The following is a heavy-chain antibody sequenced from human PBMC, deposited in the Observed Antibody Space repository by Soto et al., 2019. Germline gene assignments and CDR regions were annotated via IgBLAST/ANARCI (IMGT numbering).Heavy chain of an antibody. Sequence: QVQLVQSGAEVKKPGASVKVSCKASGYTFTGYYMHWVRQAPGQGLEWMGWINPNSGGTNYAQQCQGWVTMTRDTSISTAYMELSRLGSDDTAVYYCARGRYIAARYYYYYYMDVWGKGTTVTVSS. CDR2: INPNSGGT. J-gene: IGHJ6*03. CDR3: ARGRYIAARYYYYYYMDV. D-gene: IGHD6-6*01. V-gene: IGHV1-2*04. CDR1: GYTFTGYY.